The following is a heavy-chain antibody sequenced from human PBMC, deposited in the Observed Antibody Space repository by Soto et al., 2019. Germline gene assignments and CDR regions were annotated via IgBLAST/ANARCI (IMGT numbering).Heavy chain of an antibody. CDR1: GGSISSYY. CDR3: ARGDGSVTAGYYYYGMDV. CDR2: IYYSGST. V-gene: IGHV4-59*01. D-gene: IGHD1-26*01. J-gene: IGHJ6*02. Sequence: PSETLSLTCTVSGGSISSYYWSWIRQPPGKGLEWIAYIYYSGSTNYNPSLKSRVTISVDTSKNQFSLKLSSVTAVDTAVYYCARGDGSVTAGYYYYGMDVWGQGTTVTVSS.